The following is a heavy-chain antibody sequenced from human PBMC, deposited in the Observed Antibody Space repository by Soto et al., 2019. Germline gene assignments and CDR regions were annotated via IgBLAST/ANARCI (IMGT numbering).Heavy chain of an antibody. CDR2: IYHSWST. CDR1: GGSISSSNW. J-gene: IGHJ4*02. V-gene: IGHV4-4*02. CDR3: AGVLISESEVHFDY. Sequence: QVQLQESGPGLVKPSWTLSHTCAVSGGSISSSNWWSWVRQPPGKGLEWIGEIYHSWSTNYHPSLMVRVTISVDKSRSQFSLKLSSVAAADTAVYYCAGVLISESEVHFDYWCQGTLVTVSS. D-gene: IGHD3-16*01.